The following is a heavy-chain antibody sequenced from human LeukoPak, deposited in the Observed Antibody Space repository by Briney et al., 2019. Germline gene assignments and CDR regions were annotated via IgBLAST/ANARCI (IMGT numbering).Heavy chain of an antibody. Sequence: GGSLRLSCAASGFTFSNYGMHWVRQAPGKGLEWVAVIWFDGSNKYYADSVKGRFTTSRDNSKNALYLKMNSLRAEDTAVYYCAKDDTSASDIDYWGQGTLVTVSS. D-gene: IGHD3-22*01. V-gene: IGHV3-33*06. CDR2: IWFDGSNK. J-gene: IGHJ4*02. CDR1: GFTFSNYG. CDR3: AKDDTSASDIDY.